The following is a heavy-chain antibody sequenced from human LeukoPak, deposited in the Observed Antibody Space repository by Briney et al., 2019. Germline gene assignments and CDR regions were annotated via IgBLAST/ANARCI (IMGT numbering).Heavy chain of an antibody. CDR3: ARDNGVVHGVYYMAV. CDR1: GFTFSNYW. CDR2: IKQDGSEK. J-gene: IGHJ6*03. V-gene: IGHV3-7*01. Sequence: GGSLRLSCAASGFTFSNYWMTWVRQAPGKGLEWVADIKQDGSEKLYVNSVRGRFTISRDNAKMSLFLQMNSLRAEDTAVYYCARDNGVVHGVYYMAVCGKGTTVTVS. D-gene: IGHD3-3*01.